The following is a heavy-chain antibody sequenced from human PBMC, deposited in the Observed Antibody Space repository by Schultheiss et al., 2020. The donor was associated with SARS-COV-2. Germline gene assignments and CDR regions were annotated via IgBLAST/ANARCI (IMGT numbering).Heavy chain of an antibody. CDR1: GFTFSSYA. CDR2: ISSSSSYI. J-gene: IGHJ3*02. V-gene: IGHV3-21*04. CDR3: ARNRRMATKKDAFDI. Sequence: GGSLRLSCAASGFTFSSYAMSWVRQAPGKGLEWVSSISSSSSYIYYADSVKGRFTISRDNAKNSLYLEMNSLRAEDTALYYCARNRRMATKKDAFDIWGQGTMVTVSS. D-gene: IGHD5-24*01.